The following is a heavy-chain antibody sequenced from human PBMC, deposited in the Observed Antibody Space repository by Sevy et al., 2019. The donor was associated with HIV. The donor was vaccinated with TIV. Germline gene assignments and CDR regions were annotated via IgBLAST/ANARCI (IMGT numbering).Heavy chain of an antibody. CDR2: MWYDGNNK. CDR3: ARGPSLIVAGAAGYLDY. J-gene: IGHJ4*02. Sequence: GGSPILSCTASGFTFSSFGIHWVRQAPGKGLEWVALMWYDGNNKYYADSVKGRFTISRDSSKNTLYLQMNNLRAEDTAVYYCARGPSLIVAGAAGYLDYWGQGTLVTVSS. CDR1: GFTFSSFG. D-gene: IGHD2-21*01. V-gene: IGHV3-33*01.